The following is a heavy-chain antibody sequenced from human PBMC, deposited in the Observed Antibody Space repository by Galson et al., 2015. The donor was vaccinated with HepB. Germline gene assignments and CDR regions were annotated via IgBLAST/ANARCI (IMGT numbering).Heavy chain of an antibody. CDR3: ARDRDYRFDY. CDR2: ISAYGGNT. Sequence: SVKVSCKASGYTFTINGIGWVRQTPRQGLEWLGWISAYGGNTKYAQKYQGRITLTRDTSTSTAHMELRSLRSDDTAVYYCARDRDYRFDYWGQGTLVTVSS. CDR1: GYTFTING. D-gene: IGHD4/OR15-4a*01. J-gene: IGHJ4*02. V-gene: IGHV1-18*04.